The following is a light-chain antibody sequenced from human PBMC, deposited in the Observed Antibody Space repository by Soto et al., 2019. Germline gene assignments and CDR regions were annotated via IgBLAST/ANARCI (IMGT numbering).Light chain of an antibody. CDR2: EVS. V-gene: IGLV2-23*02. CDR3: CSYAGIRDV. Sequence: QSALTQPASVSGSPGQSITISCTGTNSDIGNYNLVSWYQQHPGKAPKLMIYEVSKRPSGVSNRFSGSKSDNTASLTISGLQAEDEADYYCCSYAGIRDVFGGGTKLTVL. CDR1: NSDIGNYNL. J-gene: IGLJ2*01.